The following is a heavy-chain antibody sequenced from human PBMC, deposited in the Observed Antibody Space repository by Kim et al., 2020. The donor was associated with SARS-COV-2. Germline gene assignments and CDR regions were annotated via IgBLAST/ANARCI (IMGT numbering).Heavy chain of an antibody. CDR2: IGITGGNT. Sequence: GGSLRLSCEASGFTFTSYAMTWVRQAPGKGLEWVASIGITGGNTYYADSVKGRFTISRDNSRDTLFLHMNSLTAEDTAVYYCTKRTSGAWPFDYWGQGTLVTVSS. J-gene: IGHJ4*02. D-gene: IGHD2-2*01. CDR1: GFTFTSYA. CDR3: TKRTSGAWPFDY. V-gene: IGHV3-23*01.